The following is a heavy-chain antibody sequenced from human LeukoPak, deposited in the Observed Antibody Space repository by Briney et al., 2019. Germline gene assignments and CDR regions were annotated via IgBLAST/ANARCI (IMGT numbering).Heavy chain of an antibody. D-gene: IGHD1-7*01. V-gene: IGHV3-74*01. J-gene: IGHJ4*02. CDR3: ARENYPLDY. CDR2: ISADGTST. CDR1: GFTFSSYW. Sequence: GGSLRLSCAASGFTFSSYWMDWVRQAPEKGLVWVARISADGTSTAYADSVRGRFTISRDNAKNTLYLQMNSLRAEDTALYYCARENYPLDYWGQGTLVTVSS.